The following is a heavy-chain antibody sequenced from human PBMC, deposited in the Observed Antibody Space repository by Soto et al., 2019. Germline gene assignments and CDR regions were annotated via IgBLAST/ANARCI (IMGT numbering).Heavy chain of an antibody. CDR1: GGSFSGYY. D-gene: IGHD3-3*01. J-gene: IGHJ4*03. CDR2: INHSGST. V-gene: IGHV4-34*01. Sequence: PSETLSLTCAVYGGSFSGYYWSWIRQPPGKGLEWIGEINHSGSTNYNPSLKSRVTISVDTSTTQFSLKLSSVTAADTAVYYCARVTSCEFRSCPSSFDYCGKGLLLTVSS. CDR3: ARVTSCEFRSCPSSFDY.